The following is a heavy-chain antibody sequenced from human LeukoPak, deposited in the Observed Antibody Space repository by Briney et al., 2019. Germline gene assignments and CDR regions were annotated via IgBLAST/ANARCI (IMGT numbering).Heavy chain of an antibody. D-gene: IGHD6-19*01. CDR1: GFTFSRNA. CDR3: AREPVAGTVRGGY. V-gene: IGHV3-21*01. CDR2: ISSSSNYM. J-gene: IGHJ4*02. Sequence: GGSLRLSCAASGFTFSRNAMNWVRQAPGKRLEWVSFISSSSNYMSYADSVKGRFTISRDNAKNSLYLQMNSLRAEDTAVYYCAREPVAGTVRGGYWGQGTLVTVSS.